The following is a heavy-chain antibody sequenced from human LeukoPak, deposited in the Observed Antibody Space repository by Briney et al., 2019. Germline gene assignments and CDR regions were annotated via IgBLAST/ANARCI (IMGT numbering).Heavy chain of an antibody. CDR1: GFSFNSDW. J-gene: IGHJ4*02. V-gene: IGHV3-21*01. CDR2: ISSSSSYI. D-gene: IGHD3-9*01. Sequence: PGGSLRLSCAASGFSFNSDWMDWVRQAPGKGLEWVSSISSSSSYIYYADSVKGRFTISRDNAKNSLYLQMNSLRAEDTAVYYCARDETESNLYYDILTGHRSGSSDYWGQGTLVTVSS. CDR3: ARDETESNLYYDILTGHRSGSSDY.